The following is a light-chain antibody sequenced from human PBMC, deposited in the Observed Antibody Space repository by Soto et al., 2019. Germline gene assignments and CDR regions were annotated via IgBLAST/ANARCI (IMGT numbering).Light chain of an antibody. CDR3: NSYVGSNNAV. CDR1: ASDIGRYNY. CDR2: EVT. V-gene: IGLV2-8*01. Sequence: QSVLTQPPSASGAPGLSVTISCIGTASDIGRYNYVSWYQHHPGKAPKLIIYEVTKRPSGVPDRFSGSKSGNTASLTVSGLQADDEADYYCNSYVGSNNAVFGTGPKVTVL. J-gene: IGLJ1*01.